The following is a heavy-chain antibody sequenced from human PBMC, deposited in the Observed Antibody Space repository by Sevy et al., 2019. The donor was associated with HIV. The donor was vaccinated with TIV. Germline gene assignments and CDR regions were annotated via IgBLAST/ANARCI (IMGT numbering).Heavy chain of an antibody. V-gene: IGHV4-59*01. J-gene: IGHJ4*02. CDR1: GGSISGYY. Sequence: SETLSLTCTVSGGSISGYYWSWIRQPPGKGLEWIGYIYYSGSTNNNPSLKSRVTISVDTSKNQFSLKLSSVTAADTAVYHCARGALDILTGYRFDYWGQGTLVTVSS. CDR3: ARGALDILTGYRFDY. D-gene: IGHD3-9*01. CDR2: IYYSGST.